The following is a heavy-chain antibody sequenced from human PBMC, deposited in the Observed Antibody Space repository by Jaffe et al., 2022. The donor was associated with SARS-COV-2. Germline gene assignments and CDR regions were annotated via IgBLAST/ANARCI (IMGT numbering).Heavy chain of an antibody. V-gene: IGHV3-11*01. CDR2: ISSSGSTI. CDR1: GFSLSNHY. Sequence: QVQLVESGGGLVKPGGSLRLSCGASGFSLSNHYMSWIRQAPGKGLEWVSHISSSGSTIYYAVSVKGRFTISRDNAKNSLYLQMNSLRVEDTAVYYCAREGGSGYDYDVWGQGTLVTVSS. J-gene: IGHJ4*02. CDR3: AREGGSGYDYDV. D-gene: IGHD5-12*01.